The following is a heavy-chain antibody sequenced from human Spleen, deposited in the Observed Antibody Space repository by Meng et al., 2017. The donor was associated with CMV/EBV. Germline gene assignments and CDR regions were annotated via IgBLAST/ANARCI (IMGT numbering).Heavy chain of an antibody. J-gene: IGHJ1*01. CDR2: ISSSGNTI. Sequence: GESLKISCAASGFTFTSYEMNWVRQAPGKGLEWVSYISSSGNTIYYADSVKGRFTISRDNARTSLYLQMNSLRPEDTAVYYCARAPGVGGTTGVYWGQGTLVTVSS. CDR1: GFTFTSYE. D-gene: IGHD1-7*01. V-gene: IGHV3-48*03. CDR3: ARAPGVGGTTGVY.